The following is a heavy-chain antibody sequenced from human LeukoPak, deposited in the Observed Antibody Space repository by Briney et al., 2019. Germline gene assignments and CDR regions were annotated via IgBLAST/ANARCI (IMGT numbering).Heavy chain of an antibody. CDR1: GFTFSSYW. V-gene: IGHV3-7*03. Sequence: GGSLRLSCAASGFTFSSYWMSWVRQAPGKGLEWVANIKQDGSEKYYVDSVKGRFTISRDNAKNSLYLQMNSLRAEDTAVYYCAKEVYYDILTGYSTWGQGTLVTVSS. D-gene: IGHD3-9*01. J-gene: IGHJ5*02. CDR2: IKQDGSEK. CDR3: AKEVYYDILTGYST.